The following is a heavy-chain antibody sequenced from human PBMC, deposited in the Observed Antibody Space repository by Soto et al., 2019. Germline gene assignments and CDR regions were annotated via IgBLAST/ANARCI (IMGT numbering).Heavy chain of an antibody. J-gene: IGHJ6*02. CDR3: ARVIGAKELHGMDV. CDR2: ISVYNGNT. D-gene: IGHD1-26*01. Sequence: QVQLVQSGAEVKNPGASVKVSCKASGYTLTTYGISWVRQAPGQGLEWMGWISVYNGNTNYAQKVQGRVTMTTDTSTSTAYMDLRSLKSDDTAVYYCARVIGAKELHGMDVWGQGTTVTVSS. V-gene: IGHV1-18*01. CDR1: GYTLTTYG.